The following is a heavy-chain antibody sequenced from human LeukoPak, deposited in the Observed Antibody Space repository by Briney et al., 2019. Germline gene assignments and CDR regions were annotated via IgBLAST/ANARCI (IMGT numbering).Heavy chain of an antibody. D-gene: IGHD2-15*01. CDR1: GFTFSDYY. CDR3: AGDEVRVDYYYMDV. J-gene: IGHJ6*03. CDR2: ISSSGSTI. Sequence: GGSLRLSCAASGFTFSDYYMSWIRQAPGKGLEWVSYISSSGSTIYYADSVKGRFTISRDNAKNSLYLQMNSLRAEDTAVYYCAGDEVRVDYYYMDVWGKGTTVTISS. V-gene: IGHV3-11*01.